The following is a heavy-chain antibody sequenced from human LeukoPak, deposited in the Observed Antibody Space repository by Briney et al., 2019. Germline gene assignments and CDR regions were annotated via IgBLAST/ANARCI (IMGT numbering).Heavy chain of an antibody. CDR3: ARDWDHSPDF. V-gene: IGHV3-48*03. D-gene: IGHD1-26*01. Sequence: PGGSLRLSCVASGFTFRSYEMNWVRQAPGKGLEWVSYISSSFTTNYADSVKGRFTISRDNGKNSLYLQMDSLRAEDTAVYYCARDWDHSPDFWGQGTLVTVSS. J-gene: IGHJ4*02. CDR1: GFTFRSYE. CDR2: ISSSFTT.